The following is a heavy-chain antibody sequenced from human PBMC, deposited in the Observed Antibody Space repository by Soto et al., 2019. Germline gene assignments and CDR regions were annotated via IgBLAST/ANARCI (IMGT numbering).Heavy chain of an antibody. D-gene: IGHD1-1*01. CDR3: ARGGNNWNDDVDY. J-gene: IGHJ4*02. Sequence: GGSLRLSCTTSGFSFGEYAMSWVHQAPGKGLEWVGFIRSKRYGGTAEYAASVKGRFTISRDNAKNSLYLQMNSLRAEDTAVYYCARGGNNWNDDVDYWGQGTLVTVSS. CDR1: GFSFGEYA. V-gene: IGHV3-49*04. CDR2: IRSKRYGGTA.